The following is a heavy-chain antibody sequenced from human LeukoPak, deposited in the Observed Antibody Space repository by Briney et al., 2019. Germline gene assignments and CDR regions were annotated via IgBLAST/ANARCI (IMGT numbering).Heavy chain of an antibody. D-gene: IGHD6-19*01. CDR1: GGSISSYY. V-gene: IGHV4-59*01. CDR2: IYYSGST. CDR3: ARNGIAVAGTSDFYYYGMDV. J-gene: IGHJ6*02. Sequence: TLSLTCTVSGGSISSYYWSWIRQPPGKGLEWIGYIYYSGSTNYNPSLKSRVTISVDTSKNQFSLKLSSVTAADTAVYYCARNGIAVAGTSDFYYYGMDVWGQGTTVTVSS.